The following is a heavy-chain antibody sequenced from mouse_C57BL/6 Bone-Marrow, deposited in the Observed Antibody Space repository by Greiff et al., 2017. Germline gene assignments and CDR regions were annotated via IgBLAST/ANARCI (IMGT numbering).Heavy chain of an antibody. V-gene: IGHV5-4*01. CDR2: ISDGGSYT. CDR1: GFTFSSYA. CDR3: ARDNGTTDAMDY. J-gene: IGHJ4*01. D-gene: IGHD1-1*01. Sequence: EVKLVESGGGLVKPGGSLKLSCAASGFTFSSYAMSWVRQTPDKRLEWVATISDGGSYTYYPDNVKGRFTISRDNAKNNLYLQMSHLKSEDTAMYYCARDNGTTDAMDYWGQGTSGTVSS.